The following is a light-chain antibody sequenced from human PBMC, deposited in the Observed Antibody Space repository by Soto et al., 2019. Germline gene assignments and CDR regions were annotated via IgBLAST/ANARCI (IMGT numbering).Light chain of an antibody. CDR1: QSVLYSSNNKNY. CDR2: LAS. Sequence: DIVMTQSPDSLAVSLGERATINCKYSQSVLYSSNNKNYLAWYQQKPGQPPKLLMYLASTRECGVPDRFSGSGSGTDFTLTISSLQAEDVAVYYCQQYYSTPLTFGGGTKVEIK. CDR3: QQYYSTPLT. J-gene: IGKJ4*01. V-gene: IGKV4-1*01.